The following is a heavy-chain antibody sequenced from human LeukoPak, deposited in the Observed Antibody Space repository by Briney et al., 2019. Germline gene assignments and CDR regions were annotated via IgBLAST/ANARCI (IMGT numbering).Heavy chain of an antibody. D-gene: IGHD2-15*01. CDR1: GGSISSGGYS. Sequence: SQTLSLTCAVSGGSISSGGYSWSWIRQPPGKGPEWIGYIYHSGSTYYNPSLKSRVTISVDRSKNQFSLKLSSVTAADTAVYYCARGGCSGGSCYIFDYWGQGTLVTVSS. J-gene: IGHJ4*02. CDR3: ARGGCSGGSCYIFDY. V-gene: IGHV4-30-2*01. CDR2: IYHSGST.